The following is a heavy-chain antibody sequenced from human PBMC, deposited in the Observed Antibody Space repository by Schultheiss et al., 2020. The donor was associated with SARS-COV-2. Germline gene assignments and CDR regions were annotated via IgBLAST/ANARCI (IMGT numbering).Heavy chain of an antibody. CDR1: GGSISSYY. Sequence: SETLSLTCTVSGGSISSYYWSWIRQPAGKGLEWIGRIYTSGSTKYNPSLKSRVTMSVDTSKNQFSLKLSSVTAADTAVYYCARHVLKAMIVHGGAFDIWGQGTMVTVSS. CDR2: IYTSGST. J-gene: IGHJ3*02. D-gene: IGHD3-22*01. V-gene: IGHV4-4*07. CDR3: ARHVLKAMIVHGGAFDI.